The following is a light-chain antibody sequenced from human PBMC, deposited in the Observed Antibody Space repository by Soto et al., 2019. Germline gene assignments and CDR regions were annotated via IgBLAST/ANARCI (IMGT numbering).Light chain of an antibody. J-gene: IGKJ5*01. CDR2: GAS. Sequence: EIVLTQSPGTLSLSPGERATLSCRASQSVSSSYLAWYQQKPGQAPRLLIYGASSRATGIPDWFSGSGSGTDFTLTISRLEPEDFAMYYCQQYGRSPLVTFGQGTRLEIK. CDR1: QSVSSSY. V-gene: IGKV3-20*01. CDR3: QQYGRSPLVT.